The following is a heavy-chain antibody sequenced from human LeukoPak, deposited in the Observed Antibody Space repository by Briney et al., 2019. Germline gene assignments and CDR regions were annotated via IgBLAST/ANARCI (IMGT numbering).Heavy chain of an antibody. Sequence: SETLSLTCTVSGGSISSYYWSWIRQPPGKGLEWIGYIYYSGSTNYNPSLKSRVTISVDTSKNQFSLKLSSVTAADTAVYYCAGRTDYYDSSGYRYWGQGTLVTVSS. V-gene: IGHV4-59*01. CDR3: AGRTDYYDSSGYRY. CDR2: IYYSGST. J-gene: IGHJ4*02. CDR1: GGSISSYY. D-gene: IGHD3-22*01.